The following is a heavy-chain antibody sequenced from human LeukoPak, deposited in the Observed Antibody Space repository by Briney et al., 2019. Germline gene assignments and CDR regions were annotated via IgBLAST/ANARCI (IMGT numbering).Heavy chain of an antibody. J-gene: IGHJ4*02. CDR1: GSTFNTYT. V-gene: IGHV3-48*04. D-gene: IGHD3-3*01. CDR3: ARGGLTITMFGVPIIRNFDY. Sequence: GGSLRLSCAASGSTFNTYTMNWVRQAPGKGLEWVSYISSSGSTIYYADSVKGRFTISRDNAKNSLFLQMNSLGAEDTAVYYCARGGLTITMFGVPIIRNFDYWGQGTLVTVSS. CDR2: ISSSGSTI.